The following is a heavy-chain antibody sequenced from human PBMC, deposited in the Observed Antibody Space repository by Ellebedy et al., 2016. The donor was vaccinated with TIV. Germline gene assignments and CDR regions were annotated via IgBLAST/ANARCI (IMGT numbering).Heavy chain of an antibody. CDR2: ISGSGGST. D-gene: IGHD6-6*01. J-gene: IGHJ4*02. CDR1: GFTFSSYA. V-gene: IGHV3-23*01. CDR3: AKDGVQSIAALGYLYYFDY. Sequence: GGSLRLXXAASGFTFSSYAMSWVRQAPGKGLEWVSAISGSGGSTYYADSVKGRFTISRDNSKNTLYLQMNSLRAEDTAVYYCAKDGVQSIAALGYLYYFDYWGQGTLVTVSS.